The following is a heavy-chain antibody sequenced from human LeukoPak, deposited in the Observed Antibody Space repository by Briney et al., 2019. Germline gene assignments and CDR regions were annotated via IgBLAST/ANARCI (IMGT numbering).Heavy chain of an antibody. D-gene: IGHD3-22*01. CDR3: ARANPSGSSGYCNWFDP. Sequence: SETLSLTCTVSGGSISSSSYYWGWIRQPPGKGLEWIGSIYYSGSTYYNPSLKSRVTISVDTSKNQFSLKLSSVTAADTAVYYCARANPSGSSGYCNWFDPWGQGTLVTVSS. V-gene: IGHV4-39*01. CDR1: GGSISSSSYY. J-gene: IGHJ5*02. CDR2: IYYSGST.